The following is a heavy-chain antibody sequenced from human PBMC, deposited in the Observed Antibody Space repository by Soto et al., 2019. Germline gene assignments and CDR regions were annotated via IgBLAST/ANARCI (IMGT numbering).Heavy chain of an antibody. D-gene: IGHD2-2*02. J-gene: IGHJ4*02. V-gene: IGHV3-23*01. Sequence: EMHLLESGGGLVQPGGSLRLSCAASGFTFSTFAMNWVRQAPGRGLEWVAGMYGNGDGASYADSMKGRVTISRDTSKNTLYLQMNSLRAEYTAVYYGVKDRIPDGRGKFDHWGQGTLVTVS. CDR2: MYGNGDGA. CDR1: GFTFSTFA. CDR3: VKDRIPDGRGKFDH.